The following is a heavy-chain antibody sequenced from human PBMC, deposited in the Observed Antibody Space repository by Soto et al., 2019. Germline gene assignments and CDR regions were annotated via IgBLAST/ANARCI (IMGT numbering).Heavy chain of an antibody. CDR1: GFIVTDAW. D-gene: IGHD3-10*01. CDR3: RPLYRTDP. CDR2: IKSRTAGGTV. Sequence: GWSLRLSCAAFGFIVTDAWMHWVRQAPGKGPEWVGVIKSRTAGGTVEYAAPVKGRFTISRDDTKNTVYLQMNSLKTDDTAVYYCRPLYRTDPRGEGPLPTVSS. J-gene: IGHJ5*02. V-gene: IGHV3-15*07.